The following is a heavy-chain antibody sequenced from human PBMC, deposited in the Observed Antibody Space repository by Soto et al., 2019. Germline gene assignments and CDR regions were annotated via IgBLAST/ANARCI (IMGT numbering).Heavy chain of an antibody. Sequence: QVHLVQSGAEVKKPGASVKVSCKASGYTFTSYGISWVRQAPGQRLEWMGWISAYNGNTNYAQMLQCRLTMSTGTSTSTAYMELRRLRSHDMAVYYCARDRGSSSWYEFDYWGQGTLVTVSS. CDR2: ISAYNGNT. D-gene: IGHD6-13*01. CDR1: GYTFTSYG. J-gene: IGHJ4*02. CDR3: ARDRGSSSWYEFDY. V-gene: IGHV1-18*03.